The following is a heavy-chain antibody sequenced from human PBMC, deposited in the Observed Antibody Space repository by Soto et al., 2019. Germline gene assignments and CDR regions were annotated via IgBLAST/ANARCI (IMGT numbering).Heavy chain of an antibody. CDR1: GYTFSSYG. V-gene: IGHV1-18*01. CDR2: ISPYDGNT. J-gene: IGHJ6*02. D-gene: IGHD3-22*01. Sequence: ASVKVSCKASGYTFSSYGINWVRQAPGQGLEWLGWISPYDGNTKYAQILQGRVSMTTDTSTKTAYMGVRSLRSDDTAVYYCARGGYYDSSGSRNYHYYGMNVWGQGTTLTVSS. CDR3: ARGGYYDSSGSRNYHYYGMNV.